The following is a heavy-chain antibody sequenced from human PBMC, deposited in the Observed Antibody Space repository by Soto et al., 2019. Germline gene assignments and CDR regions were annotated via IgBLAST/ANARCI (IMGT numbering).Heavy chain of an antibody. CDR3: ARAKVSSWAGAAITTDY. D-gene: IGHD6-13*01. J-gene: IGHJ4*02. CDR1: GGTFSSYA. CDR2: IIPIFGTA. V-gene: IGHV1-69*01. Sequence: QVQLVQSGAEVKKPGSSVKVSCKASGGTFSSYAISWVRQAPGQGLEWMGGIIPIFGTANYAQKFQGRVTITADESTNTAYMELSSLISEDTAVYYCARAKVSSWAGAAITTDYWGQGTLVTVSS.